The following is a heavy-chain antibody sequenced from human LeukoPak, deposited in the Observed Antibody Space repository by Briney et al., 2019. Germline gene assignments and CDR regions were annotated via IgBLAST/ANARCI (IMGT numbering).Heavy chain of an antibody. CDR3: ASVARFLD. V-gene: IGHV4-34*01. D-gene: IGHD3-3*01. Sequence: SETLSLTCAVYSGSLSGYYWSWIRQPPRKGLEWIGEINHSGSTNYNPSLKSRVTISVDTSKNQFSLKLSSVTAADTAVYYCASVARFLDWGQGTLVTVSS. J-gene: IGHJ4*02. CDR2: INHSGST. CDR1: SGSLSGYY.